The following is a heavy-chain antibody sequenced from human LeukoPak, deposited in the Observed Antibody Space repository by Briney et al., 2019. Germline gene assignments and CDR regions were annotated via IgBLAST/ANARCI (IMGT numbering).Heavy chain of an antibody. V-gene: IGHV1-3*03. CDR3: ATGVRGVIMFSTVFDY. J-gene: IGHJ4*02. CDR2: LNAANGNS. Sequence: EASVKVSCTASGYTLTSFAMHWVRQAPGHRLEWMGRLNAANGNSQYSQKFQDRVTITSDASANTAYMELSSLRSEDMAVYYCATGVRGVIMFSTVFDYWGQGTLVTVSS. CDR1: GYTLTSFA. D-gene: IGHD3-10*01.